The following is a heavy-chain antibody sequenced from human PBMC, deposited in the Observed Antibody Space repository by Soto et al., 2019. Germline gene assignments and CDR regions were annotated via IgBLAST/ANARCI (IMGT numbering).Heavy chain of an antibody. CDR2: ISGSGGST. CDR1: GFTFSSYA. Sequence: PGGSLRLSCAASGFTFSSYAMSWVRQAPGKGLEWVSAISGSGGSTYYADSVKGRFTISRDNSKNTLYLQMNSLRAEDTAVYYCAKVDGGGSYYDPYYFDYWGQGTLVTVSS. CDR3: AKVDGGGSYYDPYYFDY. D-gene: IGHD1-26*01. V-gene: IGHV3-23*01. J-gene: IGHJ4*02.